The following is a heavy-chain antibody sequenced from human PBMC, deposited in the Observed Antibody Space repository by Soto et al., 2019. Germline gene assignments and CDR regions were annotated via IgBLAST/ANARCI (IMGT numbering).Heavy chain of an antibody. D-gene: IGHD2-15*01. CDR1: GGSISSYC. CDR2: IYYSGST. CDR3: ARGIPGYCGGATCYSGWFDP. V-gene: IGHV4-59*01. Sequence: SETLSLTCTVSGGSISSYCWSWIRQPPGKGLGWIGYIYYSGSTNYNPSLKSRVTISVDTSKNQFSLKLSSVTAADTAVYYCARGIPGYCGGATCYSGWFDPWGQGTLVTVSS. J-gene: IGHJ5*02.